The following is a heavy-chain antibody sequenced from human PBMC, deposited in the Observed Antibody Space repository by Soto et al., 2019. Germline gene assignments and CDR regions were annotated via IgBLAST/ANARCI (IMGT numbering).Heavy chain of an antibody. CDR3: ATSGEYYYDSSGYSFDY. CDR1: RFIFSSYA. CDR2: ISGSGGST. V-gene: IGHV3-23*01. Sequence: TVWSLRLSWTASRFIFSSYARRWVEKSPCKWLEWVSAISGSGGSTYYADSVKGRFTISRDNSKNTLYLQMNSLRAEDTAVYYCATSGEYYYDSSGYSFDYWGQGTLVTVSS. J-gene: IGHJ4*02. D-gene: IGHD3-22*01.